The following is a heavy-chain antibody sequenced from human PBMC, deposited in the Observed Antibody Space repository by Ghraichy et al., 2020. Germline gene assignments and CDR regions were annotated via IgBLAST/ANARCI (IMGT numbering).Heavy chain of an antibody. CDR1: GFTFRTYG. Sequence: LSLTCEASGFTFRTYGMSWVRQAPGKGLEWVSSISGSGGITYYADSVKGRFTTSRDNFKETLYLQMHSLRAEDTAIYYCVKENGDYIFSAFDIWGQGTVVTVSS. D-gene: IGHD4-17*01. J-gene: IGHJ3*02. V-gene: IGHV3-23*01. CDR2: ISGSGGIT. CDR3: VKENGDYIFSAFDI.